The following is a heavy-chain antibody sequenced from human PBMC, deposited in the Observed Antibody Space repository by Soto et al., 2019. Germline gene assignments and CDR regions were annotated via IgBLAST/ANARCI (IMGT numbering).Heavy chain of an antibody. CDR1: GFTFSSYA. V-gene: IGHV3-23*01. J-gene: IGHJ5*02. CDR2: ISGSGGST. Sequence: EVQLLESGGGLVQPGGSLRLSCAASGFTFSSYAMSWVGQAPGKGLEWVSAISGSGGSTYYADSVKGRFTISRDNSKNTLYLQMNSLRAEDTAVYYCAKVHVLWFGELSTWGQGTLVTVSS. CDR3: AKVHVLWFGELST. D-gene: IGHD3-10*01.